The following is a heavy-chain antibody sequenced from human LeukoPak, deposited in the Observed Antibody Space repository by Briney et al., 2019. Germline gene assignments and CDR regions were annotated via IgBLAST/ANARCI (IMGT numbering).Heavy chain of an antibody. Sequence: GGSLRLSCATSQFNFNKFGMSWVRQAPGKGLEWVSSISGNGGSTQYADSVQGRFAISRDNSKNTLYLQMNSLRAEDTAVYYCARVSGAGGNPFDYWGQGTLVTVSS. CDR2: ISGNGGST. V-gene: IGHV3-23*01. D-gene: IGHD4-23*01. CDR1: QFNFNKFG. CDR3: ARVSGAGGNPFDY. J-gene: IGHJ4*02.